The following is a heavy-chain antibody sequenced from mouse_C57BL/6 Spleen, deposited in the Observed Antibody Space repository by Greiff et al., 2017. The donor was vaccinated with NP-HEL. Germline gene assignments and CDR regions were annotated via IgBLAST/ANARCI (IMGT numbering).Heavy chain of an antibody. V-gene: IGHV14-2*01. CDR2: IDPEDGET. D-gene: IGHD1-1*01. CDR3: ARSRITTVVAQGYFDV. J-gene: IGHJ1*03. CDR1: GFNIKDYY. Sequence: VHVKQSGAELVKPGASVKLSCTASGFNIKDYYMHWVKQRTEQGLEWIGRIDPEDGETKYAPKFQGKATITADTSSNTAYLQLSSLTSEDTAVYYCARSRITTVVAQGYFDVWGTGTTVTVSS.